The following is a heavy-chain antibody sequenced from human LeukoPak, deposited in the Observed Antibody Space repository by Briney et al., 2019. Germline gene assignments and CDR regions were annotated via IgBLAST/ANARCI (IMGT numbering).Heavy chain of an antibody. CDR3: AKGYWYFDY. CDR2: ISGSGGST. D-gene: IGHD1-14*01. Sequence: GGSLRLSCAASGFTVSSNYMSWVRQAPGKGLEWVSTISGSGGSTYYADSVKGRFTISRDNSKNTLYLQMNSLRAEDTAVYYCAKGYWYFDYWGQGTLVTVSS. J-gene: IGHJ4*02. CDR1: GFTVSSNY. V-gene: IGHV3-23*01.